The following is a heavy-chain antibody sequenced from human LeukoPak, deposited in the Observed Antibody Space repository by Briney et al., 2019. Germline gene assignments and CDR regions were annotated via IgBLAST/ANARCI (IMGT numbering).Heavy chain of an antibody. V-gene: IGHV3-30*02. CDR2: IRYDGSNK. Sequence: GGSLRLSCAASGFTFSSYGMHWVRQTPGKGLEWVAFIRYDGSNKYYADSVKGRFTISRDNSKNTLYLQMNSLRSEDTAVYYCARDRRSGLYYYMDVWGKGTTVTISS. D-gene: IGHD3-10*01. CDR1: GFTFSSYG. CDR3: ARDRRSGLYYYMDV. J-gene: IGHJ6*03.